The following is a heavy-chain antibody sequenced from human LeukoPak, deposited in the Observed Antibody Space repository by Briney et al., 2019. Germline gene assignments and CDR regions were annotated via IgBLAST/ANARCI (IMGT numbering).Heavy chain of an antibody. V-gene: IGHV1-8*01. CDR1: GYTFTSYD. CDR2: MNPNSGNT. Sequence: ASVKVSXKASGYTFTSYDINWVRQATGQGLEWMGWMNPNSGNTGYAQKFQGRVTMTRNTSISTAYMELSSLRSEDTAVYYCAIERGGYCSGSSCFDYWGQGTLVTVSS. J-gene: IGHJ4*02. CDR3: AIERGGYCSGSSCFDY. D-gene: IGHD2-15*01.